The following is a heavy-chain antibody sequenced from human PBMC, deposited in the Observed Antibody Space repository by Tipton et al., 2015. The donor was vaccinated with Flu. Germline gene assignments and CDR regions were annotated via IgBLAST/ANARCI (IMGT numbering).Heavy chain of an antibody. D-gene: IGHD4-17*01. V-gene: IGHV4-59*12. J-gene: IGHJ5*01. CDR2: IYYRGHT. Sequence: LRLSCTVSGGSISSYYWSWIRQAPGKGLEYIGDIYYRGHTNYNASLESRVTISVDTSKNQLSLKVTSVTAADTAVYFCARDYGDFNWFDSWGHGTLVTVSS. CDR3: ARDYGDFNWFDS. CDR1: GGSISSYY.